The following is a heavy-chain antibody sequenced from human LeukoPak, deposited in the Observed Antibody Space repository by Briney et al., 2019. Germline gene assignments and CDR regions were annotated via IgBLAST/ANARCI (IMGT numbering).Heavy chain of an antibody. CDR2: ISSSGSTI. Sequence: GRSLRLSCAASGFTFSSYVMNWVRQAPGRGLEWLSYISSSGSTISYADSVKGRFTISRDNAKNSLYLQMNSLRAEDTAIYYCARETSQGAFDIWGQGTMVTVSS. V-gene: IGHV3-48*03. CDR3: ARETSQGAFDI. CDR1: GFTFSSYV. J-gene: IGHJ3*02.